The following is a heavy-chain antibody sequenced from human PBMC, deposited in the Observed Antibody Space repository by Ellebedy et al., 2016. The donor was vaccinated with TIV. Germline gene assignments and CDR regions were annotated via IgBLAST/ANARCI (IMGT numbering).Heavy chain of an antibody. J-gene: IGHJ4*02. CDR1: GFTFSSYV. D-gene: IGHD2-15*01. V-gene: IGHV3-33*01. CDR2: IWYDGSKE. CDR3: AREGGSLHSKGAVFDY. Sequence: PGGSLRLSCVASGFTFSSYVIHWVRQAPGKGLDWVAVIWYDGSKEYYADSVKGRFTISRDSSKHTLYLQMDSLRAEDTAVYYCAREGGSLHSKGAVFDYWGQGTLVTVSS.